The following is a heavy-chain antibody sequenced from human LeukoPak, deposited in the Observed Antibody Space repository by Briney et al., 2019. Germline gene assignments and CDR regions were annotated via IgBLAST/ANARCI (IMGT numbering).Heavy chain of an antibody. CDR2: INHSGTT. Sequence: SESLSLACAVYGGSFSDYYWNWIRQPPGKGLEWIGEINHSGTTNYNPSLTSRVTISVDTSKNQFSLRLSSVTAADTAVYYCARGLRLPSRSTPAVPHVWGKGTTVSVSA. D-gene: IGHD2/OR15-2a*01. V-gene: IGHV4-34*01. CDR1: GGSFSDYY. CDR3: ARGLRLPSRSTPAVPHV. J-gene: IGHJ6*04.